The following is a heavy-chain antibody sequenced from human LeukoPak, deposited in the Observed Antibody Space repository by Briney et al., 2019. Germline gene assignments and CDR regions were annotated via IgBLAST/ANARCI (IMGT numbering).Heavy chain of an antibody. J-gene: IGHJ4*02. Sequence: GGSLRLSCAASGSTFSRYGMSWVRQAPGKGLEWVSGISGWGDTTYYADSVKGRFTISRDNSKNTLHLQMNSLRADDTAVYYCAKIAAMASYYFDYWGQGTLVTVSS. CDR2: ISGWGDTT. V-gene: IGHV3-23*01. CDR1: GSTFSRYG. D-gene: IGHD5-18*01. CDR3: AKIAAMASYYFDY.